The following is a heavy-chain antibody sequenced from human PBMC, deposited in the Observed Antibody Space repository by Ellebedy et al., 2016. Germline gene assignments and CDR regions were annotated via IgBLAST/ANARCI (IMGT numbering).Heavy chain of an antibody. CDR1: GYSFTYYG. CDR3: ARGERTTGTTRPLDN. D-gene: IGHD1-1*01. CDR2: ISGDSSNT. Sequence: ASVKVSXXTSGYSFTYYGINWVRQAPGQGLQWMGRISGDSSNTDYAQSLQGRLTMTADTSTRTAYMELRSLRSDDTAIYYCARGERTTGTTRPLDNWGQGTLVTVSS. J-gene: IGHJ4*02. V-gene: IGHV1-18*01.